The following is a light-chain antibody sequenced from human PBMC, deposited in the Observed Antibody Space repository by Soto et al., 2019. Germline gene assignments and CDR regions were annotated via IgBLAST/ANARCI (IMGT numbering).Light chain of an antibody. V-gene: IGKV3-20*01. Sequence: EIVLTQSPGTLSLSPGERATLSCRASQSVSSSYLAWYHQKPDQAPRLLIYATSSRATGIPDRFSGSGSGTDFTLTISRLEPEDFAVYYCQQYDASHITFGQGTRLEIK. CDR2: ATS. J-gene: IGKJ5*01. CDR1: QSVSSSY. CDR3: QQYDASHIT.